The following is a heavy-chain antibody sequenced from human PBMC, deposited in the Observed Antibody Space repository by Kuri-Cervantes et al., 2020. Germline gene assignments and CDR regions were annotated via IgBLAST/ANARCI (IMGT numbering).Heavy chain of an antibody. CDR3: ARDRGGGMDV. CDR2: IWYDGSNK. Sequence: GESLKISCEASGFTFSSYGMHWVRQAPGKGLEWVAVIWYDGSNKYYADSVKGRFTISRDNAKNSLYLRMNSLRAEDTAVYYCARDRGGGMDVWGQGTTVTVSS. V-gene: IGHV3-33*01. CDR1: GFTFSSYG. J-gene: IGHJ6*02. D-gene: IGHD3-10*01.